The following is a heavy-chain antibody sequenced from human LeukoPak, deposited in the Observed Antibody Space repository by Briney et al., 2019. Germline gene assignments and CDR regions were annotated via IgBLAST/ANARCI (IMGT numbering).Heavy chain of an antibody. V-gene: IGHV3-33*01. CDR1: GFSFSSHG. D-gene: IGHD3-10*01. J-gene: IGHJ4*02. CDR2: IWYDGSKK. CDR3: ARAMQSMIRGVRGDYFDY. Sequence: GGSLRLSCAASGFSFSSHGFFWVRQAPGKGLEWVALIWYDGSKKLYADSVKGRFTISRGNSKNTLYLQMNSLRAEDTGVYYCARAMQSMIRGVRGDYFDYWGQGTLVTVSS.